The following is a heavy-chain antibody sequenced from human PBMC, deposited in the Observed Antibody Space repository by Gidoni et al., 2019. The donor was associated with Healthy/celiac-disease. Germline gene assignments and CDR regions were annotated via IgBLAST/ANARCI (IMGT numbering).Heavy chain of an antibody. Sequence: EVQLVESGGGLVQPGGSLRLSCAASGFTCSSCWMSWVRQAPGKGLEWVANIKQDGSEKYYVDSVKGRFTISRDNAKNSLYLQMNSLRAEDTAVYYCARGGTSGSGWYLAMVDYWGQGTLVTVSS. CDR1: GFTCSSCW. CDR3: ARGGTSGSGWYLAMVDY. D-gene: IGHD6-19*01. V-gene: IGHV3-7*01. J-gene: IGHJ4*02. CDR2: IKQDGSEK.